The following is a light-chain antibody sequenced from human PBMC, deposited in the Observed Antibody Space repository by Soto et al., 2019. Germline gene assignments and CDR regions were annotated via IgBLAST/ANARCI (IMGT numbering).Light chain of an antibody. CDR3: QQYNNWQGT. CDR1: QSVSSN. CDR2: GAS. Sequence: EIVMTQSPATLSVSPGERVTLSCRASQSVSSNLAWYQQKPGQAPRLLIYGASTRATGIPARFSGSGSGTEFTLTISSLQSEDFAVYYCQQYNNWQGTFGQGTKVDIK. J-gene: IGKJ1*01. V-gene: IGKV3-15*01.